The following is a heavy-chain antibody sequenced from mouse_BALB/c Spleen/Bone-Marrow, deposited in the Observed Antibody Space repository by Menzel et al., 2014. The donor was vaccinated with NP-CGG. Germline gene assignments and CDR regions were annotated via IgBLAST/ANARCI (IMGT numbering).Heavy chain of an antibody. Sequence: QVQLQQPGAELVKPGAPVKLSCKASGYTFTSYWMHWVKQRPGQGLEWIGEINPSNGRTNYNEKFKSKATLTVDKSSSTAYMQLSSLTSEDSAVYYCARGGFDYWGQGTTLTVSS. CDR2: INPSNGRT. V-gene: IGHV1S81*02. J-gene: IGHJ2*01. CDR1: GYTFTSYW. CDR3: ARGGFDY.